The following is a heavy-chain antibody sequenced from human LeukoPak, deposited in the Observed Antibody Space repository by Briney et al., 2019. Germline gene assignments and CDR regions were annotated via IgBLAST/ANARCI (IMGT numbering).Heavy chain of an antibody. CDR2: ISTSSSYI. CDR1: GFTFSSYS. CDR3: ARPRGNVEMATIPFDY. D-gene: IGHD5-24*01. Sequence: GGSLRLSCAASGFTFSSYSMNWVRQAPGKGLEWVSSISTSSSYIYYADSVKGRFTISRDNAKNSLYLQMNSLRAEDTAVYYCARPRGNVEMATIPFDYWGQGTLVTISS. J-gene: IGHJ4*02. V-gene: IGHV3-21*06.